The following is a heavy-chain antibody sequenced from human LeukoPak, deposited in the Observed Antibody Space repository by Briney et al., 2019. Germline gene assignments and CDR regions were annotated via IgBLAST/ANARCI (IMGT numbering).Heavy chain of an antibody. D-gene: IGHD3-22*01. CDR1: GFTFSNYG. J-gene: IGHJ4*02. CDR2: ITATGDYT. V-gene: IGHV3-23*01. Sequence: PGGSLRLSCAASGFTFSNYGKTWVRQAPGKGLEWVSTITATGDYTNYADSGKGRFTISRDNSKNTLFLQMNSLRAEDTAMYYCAKALNHFDSGDLLEYWGQGTLVIVSS. CDR3: AKALNHFDSGDLLEY.